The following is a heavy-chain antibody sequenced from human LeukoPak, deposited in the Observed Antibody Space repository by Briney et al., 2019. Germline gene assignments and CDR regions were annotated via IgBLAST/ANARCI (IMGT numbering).Heavy chain of an antibody. D-gene: IGHD4-17*01. V-gene: IGHV1-18*01. CDR1: GYTFTSYG. J-gene: IGHJ6*02. CDR3: ARRGDYVDIGYGMDV. Sequence: ASVKVSCKASGYTFTSYGISWVRQAPGQGLEWMGWISAYNGNTNYAQKLQGRVTMTTDTSTSTAYMELRSLRSDDTAVYYCARRGDYVDIGYGMDVWGQGTTVTVSS. CDR2: ISAYNGNT.